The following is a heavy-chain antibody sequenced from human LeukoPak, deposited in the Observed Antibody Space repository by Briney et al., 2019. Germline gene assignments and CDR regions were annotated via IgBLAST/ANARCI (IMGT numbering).Heavy chain of an antibody. CDR1: GVTLSTYE. CDR2: ISSSNSHT. CDR3: ARDISSSTRAFDI. Sequence: PGGSLRLSCAASGVTLSTYEMTWVRQAPGKGLEWGSFISSSNSHTFYADSVKGRFTIFRDTAKSSLYLQINNLRGEDTAVYYCARDISSSTRAFDIWGQGTMVAVS. V-gene: IGHV3-48*03. D-gene: IGHD2-15*01. J-gene: IGHJ3*02.